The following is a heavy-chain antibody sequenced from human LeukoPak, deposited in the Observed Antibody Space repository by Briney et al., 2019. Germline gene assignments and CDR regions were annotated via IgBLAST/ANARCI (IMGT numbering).Heavy chain of an antibody. D-gene: IGHD4-11*01. Sequence: PSETLSLTREVYGGSFSYYFWSWVRQAPGKGLEWIGEGNLSGSTNYNPSLESRLTMSVGTSNSRITLKLRSVTAADTAVYYCSVTTVYYYYMDVWGKGTTVTVSS. V-gene: IGHV4-34*01. CDR3: SVTTVYYYYMDV. J-gene: IGHJ6*03. CDR1: GGSFSYYF. CDR2: GNLSGST.